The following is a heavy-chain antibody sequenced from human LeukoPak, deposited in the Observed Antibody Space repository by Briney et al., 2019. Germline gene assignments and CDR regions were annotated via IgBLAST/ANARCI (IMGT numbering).Heavy chain of an antibody. V-gene: IGHV3-21*01. CDR2: ISSSSSYI. CDR3: AGGTVILTGYPNPYYMDV. D-gene: IGHD3-9*01. CDR1: GFNFSSYS. Sequence: GGSPRLSCAASGFNFSSYSMNWVRQAPGKGLEWVSSISSSSSYIYYADSVKGRFTISRDNAKNSLYLQMTSLRAEDTAVYYCAGGTVILTGYPNPYYMDVWGKGTTVTVSS. J-gene: IGHJ6*03.